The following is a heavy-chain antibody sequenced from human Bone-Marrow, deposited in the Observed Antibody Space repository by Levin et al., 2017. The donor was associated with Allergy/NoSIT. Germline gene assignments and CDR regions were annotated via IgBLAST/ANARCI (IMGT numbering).Heavy chain of an antibody. V-gene: IGHV3-11*01. CDR3: ATHSGSFSDN. J-gene: IGHJ4*02. D-gene: IGHD1-26*01. CDR1: GFIFSHYY. CDR2: ISSTGSDQ. Sequence: GGSLRLSCAGSGFIFSHYYMNWVRQAPGKGLEWVSYISSTGSDQFYGDSVRGRFTISRDNAKNSVYLQMNSLRVEDTAIYYCATHSGSFSDNWSQGTLVIVSS.